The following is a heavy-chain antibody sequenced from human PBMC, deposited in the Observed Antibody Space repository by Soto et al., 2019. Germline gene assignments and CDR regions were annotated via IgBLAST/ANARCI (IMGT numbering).Heavy chain of an antibody. CDR1: GFTFDDYA. Sequence: EMQLVESGGGLVQPGMSLRLSCAASGFTFDDYAMYWVRQVPGKGLEWVSGISWNSGRIGYADSVKGRFTISRDNAKNSLYLQMNSLRPEDTALYYCTKARLWGGDGYNSYYYNAMDVGGQGTTVTVSS. J-gene: IGHJ6*02. CDR3: TKARLWGGDGYNSYYYNAMDV. V-gene: IGHV3-9*01. D-gene: IGHD3-16*01. CDR2: ISWNSGRI.